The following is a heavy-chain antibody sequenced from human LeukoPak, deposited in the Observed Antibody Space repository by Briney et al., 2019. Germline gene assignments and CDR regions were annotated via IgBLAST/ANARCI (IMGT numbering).Heavy chain of an antibody. CDR1: GGSFSGYY. CDR3: ARGYYDFWSGYFDY. D-gene: IGHD3-3*01. J-gene: IGHJ4*02. CDR2: INHSGST. Sequence: SETQSLTCAVYGGSFSGYYWSWIRQPPGKGLEWIGEINHSGSTNYNPSLKSRVTISVDTSKNQFSLKLSSVTAADTAVYYCARGYYDFWSGYFDYWGQGTLVTVSS. V-gene: IGHV4-34*01.